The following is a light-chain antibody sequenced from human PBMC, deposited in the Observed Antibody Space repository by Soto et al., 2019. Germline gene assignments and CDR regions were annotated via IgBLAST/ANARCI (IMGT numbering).Light chain of an antibody. CDR2: EDS. CDR3: QVWDKSSDQPV. J-gene: IGLJ2*01. CDR1: NIGSKG. V-gene: IGLV3-21*02. Sequence: SYEPTQPPSVSVAPGQTPTISCGGNNIGSKGVHWYQQKPGQAPVLVVYEDSDRPSGIPERFSGSNSGNTATLTISRVEAGDEADYYCQVWDKSSDQPVFGGGTKVTVL.